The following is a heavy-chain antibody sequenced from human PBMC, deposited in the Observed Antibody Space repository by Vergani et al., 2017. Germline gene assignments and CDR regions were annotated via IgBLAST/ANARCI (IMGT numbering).Heavy chain of an antibody. Sequence: QVQLQESGPGLVKPSETLSLTCTVSGGSISSYYWSWIRQPPGKGLEWIGYIYYSGSTNYNPSLKSRVTISVDTSKNQFSLKLSSVTAADTAGYYCARDIVVVVANYYYYYMDVWGKGTTVTVAS. J-gene: IGHJ6*03. CDR3: ARDIVVVVANYYYYYMDV. D-gene: IGHD2-15*01. CDR1: GGSISSYY. CDR2: IYYSGST. V-gene: IGHV4-59*01.